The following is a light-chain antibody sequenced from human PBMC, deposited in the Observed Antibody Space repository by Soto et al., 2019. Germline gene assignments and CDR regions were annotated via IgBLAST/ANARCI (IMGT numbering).Light chain of an antibody. J-gene: IGLJ2*01. V-gene: IGLV2-11*01. CDR2: DVT. CDR1: SGDIGSYNR. Sequence: QSALTQPASVSGSPGQSITISCTGTSGDIGSYNRVSWYQQHPGKAPKLMIYDVTKRPSGVPDRFSGSKSGNTASLTISGLQAEDEADYYCCSYAGGYVFEVIFGGGTKLTVL. CDR3: CSYAGGYVFEVI.